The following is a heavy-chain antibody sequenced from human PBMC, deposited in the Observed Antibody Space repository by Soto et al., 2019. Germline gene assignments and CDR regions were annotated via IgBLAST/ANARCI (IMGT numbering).Heavy chain of an antibody. V-gene: IGHV1-3*01. J-gene: IGHJ6*02. CDR1: GYTFTGYY. Sequence: ASVKVSCKASGYTFTGYYMHWVRQAPGQRLEWMGWINAGNGNTKYSQKFQGRVTITRDTSASTAYMELSSLRSEDTAVYYCARVHSSGWYYYGMDVWGQGTTVTVSS. D-gene: IGHD6-19*01. CDR3: ARVHSSGWYYYGMDV. CDR2: INAGNGNT.